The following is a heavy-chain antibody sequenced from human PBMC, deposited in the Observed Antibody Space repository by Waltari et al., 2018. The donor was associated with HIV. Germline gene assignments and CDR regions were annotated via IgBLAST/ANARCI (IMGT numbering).Heavy chain of an antibody. CDR3: VKEYQYSHSWYSYYGMDV. CDR2: ISGSGGST. CDR1: GFTFSNYG. V-gene: IGHV3-23*01. Sequence: EVQVLESGGALVQPGGSLRLSCAASGFTFSNYGMSWVRQAPGKGLEWVSKISGSGGSTYYADSVKGRFTVSRDNSKNTLYLQMNSLRAEDTAVYFCVKEYQYSHSWYSYYGMDVWGQGTTVTVSS. D-gene: IGHD6-13*01. J-gene: IGHJ6*02.